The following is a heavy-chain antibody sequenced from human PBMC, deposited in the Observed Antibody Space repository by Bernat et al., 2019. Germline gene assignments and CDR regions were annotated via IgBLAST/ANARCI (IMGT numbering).Heavy chain of an antibody. D-gene: IGHD6-13*01. CDR1: GFTFDDYT. CDR3: AKDESSSSWGSHFDH. J-gene: IGHJ4*02. Sequence: EVQLVESGGVVVQPGGSLRLSCAASGFTFDDYTMHWVRQAPGGGLEWVSLINWDGGATHYADSVKGRFTSSRDNSKNSLYLQMNSLRTEDTAFYYCAKDESSSSWGSHFDHWGQGTLVTVSS. CDR2: INWDGGAT. V-gene: IGHV3-43*01.